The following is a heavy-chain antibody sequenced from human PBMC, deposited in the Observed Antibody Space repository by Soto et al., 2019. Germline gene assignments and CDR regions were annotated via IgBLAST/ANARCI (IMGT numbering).Heavy chain of an antibody. D-gene: IGHD6-19*01. Sequence: GGSLRLSCAASGFIFSDYWMHWVRQAPGKGLVWVSRINTDGTSTNYADSVKGRFTISRDNAKNTLYLQMSSLRAEDTVVYYCARVQWKINYLYYGRDVWGQGTTVTVSS. V-gene: IGHV3-74*01. CDR3: ARVQWKINYLYYGRDV. CDR2: INTDGTST. J-gene: IGHJ6*02. CDR1: GFIFSDYW.